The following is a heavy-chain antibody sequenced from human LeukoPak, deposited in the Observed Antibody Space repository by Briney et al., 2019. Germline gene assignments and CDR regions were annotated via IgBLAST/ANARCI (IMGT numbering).Heavy chain of an antibody. D-gene: IGHD2-21*02. CDR1: GGSISSYY. Sequence: KPSETLSLTCTVSGGSISSYYWSWIRQPPGKGLEWIGYIYYSGSTNYNPSLKSRVTISVDTSKNQFSLKLSSVTAADTAVYYCARWNVVVTALGYFDYWGQGTLVTVSS. V-gene: IGHV4-59*01. J-gene: IGHJ4*02. CDR2: IYYSGST. CDR3: ARWNVVVTALGYFDY.